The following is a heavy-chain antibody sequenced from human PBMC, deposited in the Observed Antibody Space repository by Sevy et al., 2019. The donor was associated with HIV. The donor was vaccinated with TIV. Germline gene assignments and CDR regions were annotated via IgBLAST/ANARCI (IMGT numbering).Heavy chain of an antibody. Sequence: SETLSLTCTVSGGSISGTYWTWIPQPAGKGLEWIGTFYSSGNTDYNPSLKSRVTMSVDTSKNQFSLNLSSVTAADTAVYYCARPSYTGSSFWYFDLWGRGTLVTVSS. CDR1: GGSISGTY. CDR3: ARPSYTGSSFWYFDL. CDR2: FYSSGNT. V-gene: IGHV4-4*07. D-gene: IGHD1-26*01. J-gene: IGHJ2*01.